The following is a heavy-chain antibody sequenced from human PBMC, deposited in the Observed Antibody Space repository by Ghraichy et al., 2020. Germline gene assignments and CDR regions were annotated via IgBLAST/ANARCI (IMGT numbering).Heavy chain of an antibody. CDR2: IIPIFGTA. J-gene: IGHJ3*02. V-gene: IGHV1-69*13. Sequence: SVKVSCKASGGTFSSYAISWVRQAPGQGLEWMGGIIPIFGTANYAQKFQGRVTITADESTSTAYMELSSLRSEDTAVYYCARRVDTAIVTDTDAFDIWGQGTMVTVSS. CDR3: ARRVDTAIVTDTDAFDI. CDR1: GGTFSSYA. D-gene: IGHD5-18*01.